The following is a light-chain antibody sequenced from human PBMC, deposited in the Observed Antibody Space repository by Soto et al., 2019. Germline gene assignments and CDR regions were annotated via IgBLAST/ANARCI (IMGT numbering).Light chain of an antibody. J-gene: IGLJ3*02. CDR2: DVS. V-gene: IGLV2-14*01. CDR1: SSDVGGYNY. CDR3: SSYTSSRTRV. Sequence: QSALTQPASVSGSPGQSITISCTGTSSDVGGYNYVSWYQQHPGKASKLMIYDVSNRPSGVSNRFSGSKSGNTASLTISGVQAEYEADYYCSSYTSSRTRVVGGGTKLTVL.